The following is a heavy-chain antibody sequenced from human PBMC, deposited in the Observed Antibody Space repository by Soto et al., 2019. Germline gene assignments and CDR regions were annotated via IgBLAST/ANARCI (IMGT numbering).Heavy chain of an antibody. CDR3: ARHDPAMYFDY. CDR1: GGSISSYY. CDR2: IYYSGST. Sequence: PSETLSLTCTVSGGSISSYYWSWIRQPPGKGLEWIGYIYYSGSTNYNPSLKSRVTISVDTSRNQFSLKLSSVTAADTAVYYCARHDPAMYFDYWGQGTLVTVSS. V-gene: IGHV4-59*08. J-gene: IGHJ4*02. D-gene: IGHD2-2*01.